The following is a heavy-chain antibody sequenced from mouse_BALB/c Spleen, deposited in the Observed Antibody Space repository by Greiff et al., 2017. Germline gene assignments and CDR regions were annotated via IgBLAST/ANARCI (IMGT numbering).Heavy chain of an antibody. Sequence: EVQLVESGGGLVKPGGSLKLSCAASGFAFSSYDMSWVRQTPEKRLEWVAYISSGGGSTYYPDIVKGRFTTARDNAKNTLYLQMRSRKSEDTAMYYCARHMDAHGDYCAMDYWGQGTSVTVSS. CDR2: ISSGGGST. CDR3: ARHMDAHGDYCAMDY. V-gene: IGHV5-12-1*01. CDR1: GFAFSSYD. D-gene: IGHD1-1*02. J-gene: IGHJ4*01.